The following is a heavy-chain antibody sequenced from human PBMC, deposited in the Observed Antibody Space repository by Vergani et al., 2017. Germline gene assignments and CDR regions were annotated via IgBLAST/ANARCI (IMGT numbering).Heavy chain of an antibody. Sequence: QVQLVESAGGVVQPGGSLRLSCAASGFTFSNFCMHWIRQAPGKGLEWLADIGKDGINTRYRDAVKGRFTISRDNAKNSLYLQMNSLRAEDTAAYYCARDLFYYDRSGYYSTFFDYWGQGTLVTVSS. D-gene: IGHD3-22*01. J-gene: IGHJ4*02. CDR2: IGKDGINT. CDR1: GFTFSNFC. V-gene: IGHV3-33*01. CDR3: ARDLFYYDRSGYYSTFFDY.